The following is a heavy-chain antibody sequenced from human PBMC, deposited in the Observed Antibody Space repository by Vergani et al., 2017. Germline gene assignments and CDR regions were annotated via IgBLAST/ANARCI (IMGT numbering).Heavy chain of an antibody. CDR3: AKGVYCSSTSCYEGRGYYYGMGV. V-gene: IGHV4-38-2*02. D-gene: IGHD2-2*01. J-gene: IGHJ6*02. Sequence: QVQLQESGPGLVKPSETLSLTCSVSGYSISRGYYWGWIRQPPGKGLEWIATVFHSGSAYYNPSLRRRVTISVETSKNQFSLRLTTLTAADTAVYYCAKGVYCSSTSCYEGRGYYYGMGVWGQ. CDR2: VFHSGSA. CDR1: GYSISRGYY.